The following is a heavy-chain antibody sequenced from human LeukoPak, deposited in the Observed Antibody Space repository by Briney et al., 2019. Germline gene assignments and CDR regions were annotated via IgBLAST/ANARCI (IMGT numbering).Heavy chain of an antibody. D-gene: IGHD3-22*01. V-gene: IGHV3-23*01. CDR1: GFTFSSYA. Sequence: GGSLRLSCAASGFTFSSYAMSWVRQAPGKGLEWGSAISGSGGSTYYADSAKGRFTISRDNSKNTLYLQMNSLRAEDTAVYYCAKDRGGYYYDSSGYRFWGQGTLVTVSS. J-gene: IGHJ4*02. CDR3: AKDRGGYYYDSSGYRF. CDR2: ISGSGGST.